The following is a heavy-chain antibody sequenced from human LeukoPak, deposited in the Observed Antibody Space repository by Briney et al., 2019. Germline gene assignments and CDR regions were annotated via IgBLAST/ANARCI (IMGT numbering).Heavy chain of an antibody. CDR3: ARDFGLDV. J-gene: IGHJ6*04. CDR1: GFTFSSYG. V-gene: IGHV3-7*01. Sequence: GGSLRLSCAASGFTFSSYGMHWVRQAPGKGLGWVANIKQDGSEKYYVDSVKGRFTISRDNAKNSLYLQMNSLRAEDTAVYYCARDFGLDVWGKGTTVTVSS. D-gene: IGHD3-10*01. CDR2: IKQDGSEK.